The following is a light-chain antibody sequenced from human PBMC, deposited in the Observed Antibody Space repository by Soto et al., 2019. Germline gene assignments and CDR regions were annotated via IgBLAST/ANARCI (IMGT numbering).Light chain of an antibody. CDR2: AAS. V-gene: IGKV3-20*01. CDR3: QQYGSAPWT. J-gene: IGKJ1*01. CDR1: QSVSNNY. Sequence: IVSTQSPGTLFLSPGERATISCRASQSVSNNYLAWYQQKPGQAPRLLIYAASIRARGIPDRFGGSGSGTDLHLAVSRLDPEDLAVYYCQQYGSAPWTFGQGTKVEI.